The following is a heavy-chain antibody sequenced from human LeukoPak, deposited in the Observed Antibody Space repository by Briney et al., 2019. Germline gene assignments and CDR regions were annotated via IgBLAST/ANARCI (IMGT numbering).Heavy chain of an antibody. CDR1: GFTFSSYS. D-gene: IGHD1-26*01. CDR3: AREGYGGSYSYYFDY. V-gene: IGHV3-48*04. Sequence: GGSLRLSCAASGFTFSSYSMNWVRQAPGKGLEWVSYISSSGSTIYYADSVKGRFTISRDNAKNSLYLQMNSLRAEDTAVYYCAREGYGGSYSYYFDYWGQGTLVTVSS. CDR2: ISSSGSTI. J-gene: IGHJ4*02.